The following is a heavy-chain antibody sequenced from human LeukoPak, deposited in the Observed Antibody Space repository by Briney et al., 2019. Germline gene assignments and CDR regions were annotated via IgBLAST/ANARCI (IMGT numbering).Heavy chain of an antibody. J-gene: IGHJ6*02. D-gene: IGHD2-15*01. CDR3: ARGCSGGACYYYGMDV. Sequence: ASVKVSCKASGYTFTSYGISWVRQAPGQGLEWMGWISAYNGNTNYAQKFQGRVTITADESTSTAYMELSSLRSEDTAVYYCARGCSGGACYYYGMDVWGQGTTVTVSS. CDR1: GYTFTSYG. V-gene: IGHV1-18*01. CDR2: ISAYNGNT.